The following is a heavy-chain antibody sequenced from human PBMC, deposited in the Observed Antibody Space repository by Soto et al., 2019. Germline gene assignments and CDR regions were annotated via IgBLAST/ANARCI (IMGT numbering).Heavy chain of an antibody. CDR1: GGSVSSGRYY. J-gene: IGHJ5*02. V-gene: IGHV4-61*01. D-gene: IGHD6-13*01. Sequence: SETLSLTCTVSGGSVSSGRYYWSWIRQPPGKGLEWIGYIYYSGSTNYNPSLKSRVTISVDTSKNQCALKLSSVTAADTAVYYCARGPHSSSWTINWFDPWGQGTLVTVSS. CDR2: IYYSGST. CDR3: ARGPHSSSWTINWFDP.